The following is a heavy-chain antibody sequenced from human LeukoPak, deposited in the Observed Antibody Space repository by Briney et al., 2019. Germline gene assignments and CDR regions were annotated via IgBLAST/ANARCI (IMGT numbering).Heavy chain of an antibody. CDR1: GGSISSYY. CDR3: ARDSGLAYCGGDCYSNAFDI. V-gene: IGHV4-59*01. D-gene: IGHD2-21*02. J-gene: IGHJ3*02. Sequence: KPSATLSLTCTVSGGSISSYYWSWIRQPPGKGLEWIGYIYYSGSTNYNPSLKSRVTISVDTSKNQFSLKLSSVTAADTAVYYCARDSGLAYCGGDCYSNAFDIWGQGTMVTVSS. CDR2: IYYSGST.